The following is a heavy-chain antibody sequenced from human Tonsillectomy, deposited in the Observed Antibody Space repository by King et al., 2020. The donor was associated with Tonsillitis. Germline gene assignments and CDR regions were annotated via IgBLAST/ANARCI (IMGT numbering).Heavy chain of an antibody. D-gene: IGHD2-21*01. J-gene: IGHJ6*02. Sequence: QLVQSGAEVKKPGSSVKVSCKASGGTFSSYAISWVRQAPGQGLEWMGGIIPIFGTANYAQKFQGRVTITADESTSTAYRELSSLRAEDTAVYYGAGDSDRPLWGGDSYYYYYGMDVWGQETTVTVSS. CDR3: AGDSDRPLWGGDSYYYYYGMDV. CDR1: GGTFSSYA. CDR2: IIPIFGTA. V-gene: IGHV1-69*01.